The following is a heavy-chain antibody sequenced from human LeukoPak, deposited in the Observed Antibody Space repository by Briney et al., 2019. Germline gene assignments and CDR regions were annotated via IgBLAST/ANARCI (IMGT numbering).Heavy chain of an antibody. V-gene: IGHV3-23*01. CDR1: GFTFSSYG. Sequence: GGTLRLSCAASGFTFSSYGMSWVRQAPGKELEWVSAISGSGGSTYYADSVKGRFTISRDNSKNTLYLQMNSLRAEDTAVYYCAKGAVVVAATLFGYWGQGTLVTVSS. D-gene: IGHD2-15*01. J-gene: IGHJ4*02. CDR2: ISGSGGST. CDR3: AKGAVVVAATLFGY.